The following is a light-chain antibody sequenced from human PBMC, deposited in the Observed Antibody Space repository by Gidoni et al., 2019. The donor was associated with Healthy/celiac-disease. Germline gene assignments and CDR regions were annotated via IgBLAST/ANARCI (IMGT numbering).Light chain of an antibody. J-gene: IGKJ3*01. CDR2: DAS. CDR1: PSASSSY. V-gene: IGKV3-20*01. CDR3: RQYGGSPLT. Sequence: LVLTAPSGALSLSPGDRATLPCRASPSASSSYLAWYQQKPAQAPSLLIHDASSRSASVPDEFSSGRSGTKFTLTISRLEPEDFAVYYCRQYGGSPLTFGPGTKVDIK.